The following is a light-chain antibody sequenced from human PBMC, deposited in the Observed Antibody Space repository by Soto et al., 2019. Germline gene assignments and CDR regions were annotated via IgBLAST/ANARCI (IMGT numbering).Light chain of an antibody. Sequence: EIVMTQSPATLSVSPGERVTLSCRASQSAISNLAWYQQKAGQTPRLLIYDASTRATGVPARFSGSGSGTEFTLTISSLLSEDFATYYCQQTYSIPVTFGQGTKLEIK. V-gene: IGKV3-15*01. CDR1: QSAISN. J-gene: IGKJ2*01. CDR2: DAS. CDR3: QQTYSIPVT.